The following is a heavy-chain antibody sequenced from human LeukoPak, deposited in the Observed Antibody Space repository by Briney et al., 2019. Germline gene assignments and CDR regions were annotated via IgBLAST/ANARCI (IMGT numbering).Heavy chain of an antibody. Sequence: GASVKVSCKASGYTFTSYDINWVRQATGQGLEWMGWMNPNSGDTGYAQKFQGRVTMTRNTSISTAYMELSSLRSEDTAVYYCARGSPYSYVYLYYFDYWGQGTLVTVSS. J-gene: IGHJ4*02. CDR1: GYTFTSYD. D-gene: IGHD5-18*01. CDR2: MNPNSGDT. CDR3: ARGSPYSYVYLYYFDY. V-gene: IGHV1-8*01.